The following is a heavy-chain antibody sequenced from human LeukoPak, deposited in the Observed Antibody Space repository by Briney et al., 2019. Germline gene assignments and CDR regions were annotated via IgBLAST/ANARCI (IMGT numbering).Heavy chain of an antibody. CDR1: GFIFTDYY. CDR3: ARDSGACRGCAFDV. V-gene: IGHV3-7*01. Sequence: GGSLRLSCVASGFIFTDYYMSWVRQAPGKGLEWVANLNRDGSVKNYVYSVKGRFTISRDNAKISLYLKMNSLRAEDTAVFYCARDSGACRGCAFDVWGHGTMVTVSS. J-gene: IGHJ3*01. CDR2: LNRDGSVK. D-gene: IGHD5-12*01.